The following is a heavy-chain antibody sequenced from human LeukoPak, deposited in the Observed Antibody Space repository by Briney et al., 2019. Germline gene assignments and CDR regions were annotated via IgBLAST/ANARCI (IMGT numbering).Heavy chain of an antibody. CDR3: AKDGGYYYDSSGYQNDY. CDR1: GFTFSSYS. Sequence: PGGSLRLSCAASGFTFSSYSMNWVRQAPGKGLEWVSAISGSGGSTYYADSVKGRFTISRDNSKNTLYLQMNSLRAEDTAVYYCAKDGGYYYDSSGYQNDYWGQGTLVTVSS. CDR2: ISGSGGST. D-gene: IGHD3-22*01. V-gene: IGHV3-23*01. J-gene: IGHJ4*02.